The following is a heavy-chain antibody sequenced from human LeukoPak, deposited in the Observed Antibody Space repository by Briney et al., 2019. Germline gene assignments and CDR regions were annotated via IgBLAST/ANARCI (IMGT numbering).Heavy chain of an antibody. CDR1: GFTFSSYA. Sequence: PGGSLRLSCAASGFTFSSYAMHWVRQAPGKGLEWVAGISYDGSNKYYADSVKGRFTISRDNSKNTLYLQMNSLRAEDTAVYYCARGGGPYCSSTSCYTMEIDPWGQGTLVTVSS. J-gene: IGHJ5*02. V-gene: IGHV3-30-3*01. D-gene: IGHD2-2*02. CDR2: ISYDGSNK. CDR3: ARGGGPYCSSTSCYTMEIDP.